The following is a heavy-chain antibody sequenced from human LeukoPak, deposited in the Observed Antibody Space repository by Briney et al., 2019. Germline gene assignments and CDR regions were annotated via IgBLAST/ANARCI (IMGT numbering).Heavy chain of an antibody. V-gene: IGHV4-31*03. J-gene: IGHJ2*01. CDR3: ARETRRGRYFDL. CDR2: IYNSEST. Sequence: SETLSLTCTVSGVSINTVGYYWTWIRQHPGKGLEWLGFIYNSESTYYNPSLKSRLTISIDMSQNHFSLKLTSLTAADTAVYYCARETRRGRYFDLWGRGTLVTVSS. CDR1: GVSINTVGYY.